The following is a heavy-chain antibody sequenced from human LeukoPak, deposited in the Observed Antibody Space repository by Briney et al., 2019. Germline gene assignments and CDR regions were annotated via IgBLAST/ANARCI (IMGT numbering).Heavy chain of an antibody. J-gene: IGHJ3*01. CDR1: GFTFNTYA. CDR3: ATAWGGGYYYSEAKYAFDL. CDR2: ISGSGGST. D-gene: IGHD3-3*01. Sequence: GGSLRLSCAASGFTFNTYAMTWVRQAPGKGLEWVSAISGSGGSTYYATSVKGRFTISRDNSKNTLYLQMNSLRAEDTAVYYCATAWGGGYYYSEAKYAFDLWGQGTMVTVSS. V-gene: IGHV3-23*01.